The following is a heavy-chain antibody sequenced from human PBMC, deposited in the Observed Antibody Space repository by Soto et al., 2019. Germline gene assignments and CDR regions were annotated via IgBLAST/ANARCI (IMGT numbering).Heavy chain of an antibody. D-gene: IGHD5-12*01. CDR3: AVDIVGTGSY. CDR2: SRRKLEDYTN. CDR1: GLTLSNHN. Sequence: EVQVVESGGGLTQPGGSLTLSCAASGLTLSNHNIDWVRQAPGKGLEWVSRSRRKLEDYTNEYAASGNGRVTLHRDDSKSSELPQMNSLKIEDTAVYHCAVDIVGTGSYWGQGSLVTATS. V-gene: IGHV3-72*01. J-gene: IGHJ4*02.